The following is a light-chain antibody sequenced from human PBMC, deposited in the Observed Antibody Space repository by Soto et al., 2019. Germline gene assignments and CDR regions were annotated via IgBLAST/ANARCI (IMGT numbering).Light chain of an antibody. V-gene: IGLV2-8*01. CDR2: DVS. Sequence: QSDLTQPPSASGSPGQSVTISCTGTSSAVGGYNYVSWYQQHPGKAPKLMIYDVSKRPSGVPDRFSGSKSGNTASLTVSGLQAEDEADYYCSSYAGSNVVFGGGTQLTVL. CDR1: SSAVGGYNY. CDR3: SSYAGSNVV. J-gene: IGLJ2*01.